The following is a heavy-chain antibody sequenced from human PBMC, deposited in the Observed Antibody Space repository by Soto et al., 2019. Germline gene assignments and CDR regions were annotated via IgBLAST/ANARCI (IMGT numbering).Heavy chain of an antibody. J-gene: IGHJ4*02. CDR2: ISSSSSYI. Sequence: PGGSLRLSCAASGFTFSSYSMNWVRQAPGKGLEWVSSISSSSSYIYYADSVKGRFTISRDNAKNSLYLQMNSLRAEDTAVYYCPRGTSIAARPDNKDFDYWGQGTLVTVSS. D-gene: IGHD6-6*01. CDR1: GFTFSSYS. CDR3: PRGTSIAARPDNKDFDY. V-gene: IGHV3-21*01.